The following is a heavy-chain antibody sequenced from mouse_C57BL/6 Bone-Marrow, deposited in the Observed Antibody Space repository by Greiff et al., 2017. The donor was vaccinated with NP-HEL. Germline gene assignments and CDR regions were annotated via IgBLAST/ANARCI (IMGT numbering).Heavy chain of an antibody. Sequence: EVNLVESEGGLVQPGSSMKLSCTASGFTFSDYYMAWVRQVPEKGLEWVANINYDGSSTYYLDSLKSRFIISRDNAKNILYLQMSSLKSEDTATYYCARRYYGPYWYFDVWGTGTTVTVSS. CDR1: GFTFSDYY. V-gene: IGHV5-16*01. CDR3: ARRYYGPYWYFDV. J-gene: IGHJ1*03. D-gene: IGHD1-1*01. CDR2: INYDGSST.